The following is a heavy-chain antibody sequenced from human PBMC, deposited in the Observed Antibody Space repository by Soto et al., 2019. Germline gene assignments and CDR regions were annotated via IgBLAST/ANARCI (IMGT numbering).Heavy chain of an antibody. D-gene: IGHD7-27*01. J-gene: IGHJ5*02. CDR1: GFTVSNNY. CDR3: TRRPGS. V-gene: IGHV3-66*01. Sequence: EVQLVESGGGLVQPGESLRLSCAASGFTVSNNYMSWVRQAPGKGLEWVSFIYSGGNTYYADSGKGRFTISRDKSKNTLDLQMINLRVEDTAVYYCTRRPGSWGQGTLVTVSS. CDR2: IYSGGNT.